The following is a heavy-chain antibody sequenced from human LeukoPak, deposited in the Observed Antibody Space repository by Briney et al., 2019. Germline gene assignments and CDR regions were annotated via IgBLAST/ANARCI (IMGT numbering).Heavy chain of an antibody. D-gene: IGHD6-19*01. CDR3: AKHSSGWPYFDY. CDR1: GFTFSSYA. V-gene: IGHV3-23*01. Sequence: GGSLRLSCAASGFTFSSYAMNWVRQAPGKGLEWVSAISGSGANTYYADSVKGRFTISRDNSKNTLYLQMNSLRAEDTAVYYCAKHSSGWPYFDYWGQGTLVTVSS. CDR2: ISGSGANT. J-gene: IGHJ4*02.